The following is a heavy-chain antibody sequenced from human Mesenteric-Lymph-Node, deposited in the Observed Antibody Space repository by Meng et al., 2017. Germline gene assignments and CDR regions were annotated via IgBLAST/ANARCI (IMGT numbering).Heavy chain of an antibody. J-gene: IGHJ4*02. Sequence: EGQLVECGGGAVRVGGSLRLSCAASGFTFDDYGMSWVRQAPGKGLEWVSGINWNGGSTGYADSVKGRFTISRDNAKNSLYLQMNSLRAEDTALYYCASLNYYDSSGYYWGQGTLVTVSS. V-gene: IGHV3-20*04. CDR3: ASLNYYDSSGYY. D-gene: IGHD3-22*01. CDR2: INWNGGST. CDR1: GFTFDDYG.